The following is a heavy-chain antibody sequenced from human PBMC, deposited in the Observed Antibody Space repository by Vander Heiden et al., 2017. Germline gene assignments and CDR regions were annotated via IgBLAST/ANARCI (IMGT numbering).Heavy chain of an antibody. CDR3: ARTLRYYDTDGDAFDV. V-gene: IGHV4-34*01. D-gene: IGHD3-22*01. CDR1: SGSFSHYY. J-gene: IGHJ3*01. CDR2: INHRGST. Sequence: QVQLQQWGAGLLKPSETLCLTCTVNSGSFSHYYWTGIRQPPGRGLEWIGEINHRGSTNYNPSLKSRVTLSVDTSNNQLFLRLRSVTAADTAVYYCARTLRYYDTDGDAFDVWGQGTMVTVSS.